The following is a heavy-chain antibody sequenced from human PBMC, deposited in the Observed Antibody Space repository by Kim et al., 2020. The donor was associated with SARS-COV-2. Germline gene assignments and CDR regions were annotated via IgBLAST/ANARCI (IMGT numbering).Heavy chain of an antibody. D-gene: IGHD5-12*01. CDR3: SKGMGLDIVATDD. Sequence: ADPVKGRFTHSRDNAKNPLFLQMNSLRAEDTALYYFSKGMGLDIVATDDWGQGTLVTVSS. V-gene: IGHV3-9*01. J-gene: IGHJ4*02.